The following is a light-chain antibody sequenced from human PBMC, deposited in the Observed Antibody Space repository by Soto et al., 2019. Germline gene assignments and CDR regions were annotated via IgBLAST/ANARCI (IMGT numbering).Light chain of an antibody. CDR3: QQYNNWPPWT. Sequence: ILMTQSPATLSVSPGERVTLSCRASQSVSNNLAWYQQKPGQAPRLLIYDASTRATGIPARFSGSGSGTEFTLTISGLQSEDFGVYYCQQYNNWPPWTVGQGTKVEIK. V-gene: IGKV3-15*01. J-gene: IGKJ1*01. CDR1: QSVSNN. CDR2: DAS.